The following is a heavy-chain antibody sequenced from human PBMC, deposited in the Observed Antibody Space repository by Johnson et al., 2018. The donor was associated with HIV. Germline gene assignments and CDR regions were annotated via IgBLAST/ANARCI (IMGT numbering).Heavy chain of an antibody. CDR1: GFTFSGSA. V-gene: IGHV3-53*01. Sequence: EVQLVESGGGLVQPGGSLELSCAASGFTFSGSAMHWVRQASGKGLEWVSVIYSGGSTYYADSVKGRFTISRDSSKNSLYLQMNSLRAEDTDLYYCARSYSSLDAFDIWGQGTMVTVSS. CDR3: ARSYSSLDAFDI. J-gene: IGHJ3*02. D-gene: IGHD6-13*01. CDR2: IYSGGST.